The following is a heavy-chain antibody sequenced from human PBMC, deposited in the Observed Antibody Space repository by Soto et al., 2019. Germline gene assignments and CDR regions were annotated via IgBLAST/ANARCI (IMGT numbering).Heavy chain of an antibody. CDR3: AREYCSSTSCLNWFDP. V-gene: IGHV3-48*01. D-gene: IGHD2-2*01. Sequence: GGSLRLSCAAAGFIVSTSHISWVRQAPGKGLEWVSYISSSSSTIYYADSVKGRFTISRDNAKNSLYLQMNSLRAEDTAVYYCAREYCSSTSCLNWFDPWGQGTLVTVSS. J-gene: IGHJ5*02. CDR1: GFIVSTSH. CDR2: ISSSSSTI.